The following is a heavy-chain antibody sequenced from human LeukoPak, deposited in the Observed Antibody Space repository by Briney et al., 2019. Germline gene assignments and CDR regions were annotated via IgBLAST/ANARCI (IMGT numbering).Heavy chain of an antibody. J-gene: IGHJ3*02. Sequence: PGGSLRLSCAASGFTFSSYAMSWVRQAPGKGLEWVSAISGSGGSTYYADSVKGRLTISRDNSKNTLYLQMNSLRAEDTAVYYCAKDWGYYGSGSYYGLDAFDIWGQGTMVTVSS. CDR1: GFTFSSYA. D-gene: IGHD3-10*01. CDR2: ISGSGGST. CDR3: AKDWGYYGSGSYYGLDAFDI. V-gene: IGHV3-23*01.